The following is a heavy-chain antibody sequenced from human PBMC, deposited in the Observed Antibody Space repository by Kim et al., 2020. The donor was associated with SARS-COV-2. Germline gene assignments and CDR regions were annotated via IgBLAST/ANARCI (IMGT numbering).Heavy chain of an antibody. CDR1: GFTFSSYA. CDR2: ISYDGSNK. V-gene: IGHV3-30-3*01. CDR3: ARDLRIQLWDYYYGMDV. D-gene: IGHD5-18*01. Sequence: GGSLRLSCAASGFTFSSYAMHWVRQAPGKGLEWVAVISYDGSNKYYADSVKGRFTISRDNSKNTLYLQMNSLRAEDTAVYYCARDLRIQLWDYYYGMDVWGEEPRLTISS. J-gene: IGHJ6*04.